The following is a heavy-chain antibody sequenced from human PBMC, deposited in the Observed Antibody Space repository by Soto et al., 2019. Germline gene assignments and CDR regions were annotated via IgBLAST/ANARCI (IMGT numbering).Heavy chain of an antibody. V-gene: IGHV4-34*01. CDR1: RLPFSGYY. CDR2: INHSGST. J-gene: IGHJ6*02. Sequence: PSETLSLTCAVDRLPFSGYYWGWICQPRGKGLEWIGEINHSGSTNYNPSLKSRVTISVDTSKNQFSLKLSSVTAADTAVYYCARVGCSSTSCPRYYYYGMDVWGQGTTVS. D-gene: IGHD2-2*01. CDR3: ARVGCSSTSCPRYYYYGMDV.